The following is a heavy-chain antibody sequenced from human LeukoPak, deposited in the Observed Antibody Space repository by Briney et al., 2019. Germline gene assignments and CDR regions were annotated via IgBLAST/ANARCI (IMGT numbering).Heavy chain of an antibody. CDR3: AREYSSSWYSRWYDAFDI. CDR1: GFTFSSYG. Sequence: GGSLRLSCAASGFTFSSYGMHWVRQAPGKGLEWVAVISYDGSNKYYADSVKGRFTISRDNSKNTLYLQMNSLRAEDTAVYYCAREYSSSWYSRWYDAFDIWGQGTMVTVSS. J-gene: IGHJ3*02. V-gene: IGHV3-30*03. D-gene: IGHD6-13*01. CDR2: ISYDGSNK.